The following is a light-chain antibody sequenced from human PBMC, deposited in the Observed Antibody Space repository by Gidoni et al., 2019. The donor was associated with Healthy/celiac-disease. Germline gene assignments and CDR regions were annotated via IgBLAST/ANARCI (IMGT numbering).Light chain of an antibody. Sequence: DIQMTQSPSSLSASVGDSVTITCQASQDISNYLNWYQQKPGKAPKLLIYDASNLETGVPSRFSGGRSGTDFTFTISSLQPEDIATYYCQQYDTLPISTFGPXTKVDIK. V-gene: IGKV1-33*01. CDR3: QQYDTLPIST. J-gene: IGKJ3*01. CDR2: DAS. CDR1: QDISNY.